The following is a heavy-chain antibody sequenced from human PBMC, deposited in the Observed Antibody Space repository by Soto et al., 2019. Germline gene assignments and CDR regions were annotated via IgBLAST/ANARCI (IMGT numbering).Heavy chain of an antibody. D-gene: IGHD3-9*01. CDR3: ARGDYDVLTGYYPLDF. CDR1: GYTFTGYY. CDR2: INPSGGST. V-gene: IGHV1-46*01. Sequence: ASVKVSCKASGYTFTGYYMHWVRQAPGQGLAWMGIINPSGGSTSYAQNYQGRITMTSDTSTTTVYMELSSLRSEDTAVYFCARGDYDVLTGYYPLDFWGQGTLVTVSS. J-gene: IGHJ4*02.